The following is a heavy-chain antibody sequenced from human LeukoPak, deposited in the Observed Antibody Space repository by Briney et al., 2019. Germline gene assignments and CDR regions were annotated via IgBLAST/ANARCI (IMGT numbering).Heavy chain of an antibody. CDR3: ARAAYDYVWGSYRPLGAFDI. J-gene: IGHJ3*02. CDR2: IYHSGST. Sequence: PSETLSLTCAVSGGSISSSNWWSWVRQPPGKGLEWIGEIYHSGSTNYNPSLKSRVTISVDKSKNQFSLKLSSVTAADTAVYYCARAAYDYVWGSYRPLGAFDIWGQGTMVTVSS. CDR1: GGSISSSNW. D-gene: IGHD3-16*02. V-gene: IGHV4-4*02.